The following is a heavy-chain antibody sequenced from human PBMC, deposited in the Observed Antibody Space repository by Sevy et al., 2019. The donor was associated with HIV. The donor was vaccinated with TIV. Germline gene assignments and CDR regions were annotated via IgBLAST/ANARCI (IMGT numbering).Heavy chain of an antibody. CDR3: ARGSAGDPDYYYYYCMDV. Sequence: GGSLRLSCAASGFTFSSYSMNWVRQAPGKGLEWVSYISSSSSTIYYADSVKGRFTISRDNAKNSLYLQMNSLRDEDTAVYYCARGSAGDPDYYYYYCMDVWGKWTTVTVSS. CDR1: GFTFSSYS. V-gene: IGHV3-48*02. J-gene: IGHJ6*03. CDR2: ISSSSSTI. D-gene: IGHD3-10*01.